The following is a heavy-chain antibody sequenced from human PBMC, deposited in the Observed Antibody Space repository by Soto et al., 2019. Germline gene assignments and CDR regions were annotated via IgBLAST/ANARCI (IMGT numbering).Heavy chain of an antibody. CDR3: ARTGEYYYYGMDV. CDR2: IWYDGSNK. Sequence: PGGSLRLSCAASGFTFSSYGMHWVRQAPGKGLEWVAVIWYDGSNKYYAESVKGRFTISRDNSKNTLYLQMNSLRAEDTAVYYCARTGEYYYYGMDVWGQGTTVTVSS. CDR1: GFTFSSYG. V-gene: IGHV3-33*01. J-gene: IGHJ6*02.